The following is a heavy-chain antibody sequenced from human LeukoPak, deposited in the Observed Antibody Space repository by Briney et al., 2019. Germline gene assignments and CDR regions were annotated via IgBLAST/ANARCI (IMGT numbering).Heavy chain of an antibody. CDR1: GGSFSDYY. J-gene: IGHJ4*02. CDR2: INHSGTS. Sequence: SETLSLTCAVYGGSFSDYYWSWIRQPPGKGLEWIAEINHSGTSNYSPSLKSRVTISVDTSKNQLSLKLNSVTAADTAVYYCARGEARSYGSGSYLFDYWGQGTLVTVSS. D-gene: IGHD3-10*01. CDR3: ARGEARSYGSGSYLFDY. V-gene: IGHV4-34*01.